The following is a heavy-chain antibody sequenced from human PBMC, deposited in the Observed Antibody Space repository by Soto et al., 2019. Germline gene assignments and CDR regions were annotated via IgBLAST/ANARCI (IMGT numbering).Heavy chain of an antibody. CDR2: IYYSGST. Sequence: QVQLQESGPGLVKPSQTLSLTCTVSGGSISSGGYYWSWIRQHPGKGLEWIGYIYYSGSTYYNPSLKSRVTISVDTSKNQFSLKLSSVTAADTAVYYCARGRLGELWLPSDFDYWGQGTLVTVSS. V-gene: IGHV4-31*03. CDR3: ARGRLGELWLPSDFDY. J-gene: IGHJ4*02. CDR1: GGSISSGGYY. D-gene: IGHD3-16*01.